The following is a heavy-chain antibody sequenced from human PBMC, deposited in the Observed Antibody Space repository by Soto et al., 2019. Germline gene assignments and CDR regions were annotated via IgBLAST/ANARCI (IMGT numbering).Heavy chain of an antibody. V-gene: IGHV3-33*01. Sequence: QVQLVESGGGVVQPGRSLRLSCAASGFTFSTYGMHWVRQAPGKGLDWVAVIWYAGSNKYYADSVKGRFTISRDNSKNTLYLQMNSLRAEDTAGYDGARAVGPFDYWGQGTRVTVSS. CDR1: GFTFSTYG. CDR3: ARAVGPFDY. J-gene: IGHJ4*02. D-gene: IGHD1-26*01. CDR2: IWYAGSNK.